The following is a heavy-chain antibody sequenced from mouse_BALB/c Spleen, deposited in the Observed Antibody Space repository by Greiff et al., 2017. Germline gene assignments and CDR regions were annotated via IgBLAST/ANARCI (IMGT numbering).Heavy chain of an antibody. CDR3: ARETLGRLDY. CDR2: ISSGGSYT. J-gene: IGHJ2*01. V-gene: IGHV5-9-4*01. Sequence: EVKLVESGGGLVKPGGSLKLSCAASGFTFSSYAMSWVRQSPEKRLEWVAEISSGGSYTYYPDTVTGRFTISRDNAKNTLYLEMSSLRSEDTAMYYCARETLGRLDYWGQGTTLTVSS. D-gene: IGHD4-1*01. CDR1: GFTFSSYA.